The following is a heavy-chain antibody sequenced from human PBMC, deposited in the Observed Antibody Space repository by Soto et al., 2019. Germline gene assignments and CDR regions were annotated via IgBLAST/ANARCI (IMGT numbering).Heavy chain of an antibody. V-gene: IGHV3-23*01. CDR1: GFTFSRYA. D-gene: IGHD2-15*01. J-gene: IGHJ4*02. Sequence: GGSLRLSCAASGFTFSRYAMTWVRQAPGKGLEWVSAISGSGGNTYYANSVKGRFTITSDNAKNTLNLQMNILRAEDTAVYYCAKESVVGVVAATLNFWGQGTLVTVSS. CDR2: ISGSGGNT. CDR3: AKESVVGVVAATLNF.